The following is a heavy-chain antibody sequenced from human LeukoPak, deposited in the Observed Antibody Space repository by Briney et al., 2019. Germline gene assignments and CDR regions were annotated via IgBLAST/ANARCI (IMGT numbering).Heavy chain of an antibody. CDR2: ISVSSTYI. V-gene: IGHV3-21*01. CDR1: GFTFSSYS. D-gene: IGHD5-24*01. J-gene: IGHJ4*02. Sequence: GGSLRLSCAASGFTFSSYSMNWVRQAPGKGLEWVSSISVSSTYIYYADSVKGRFTISRDNAKNSLYLQMNSLGAEDTAVYYCARGLPNGGYTYDYWGQGTLVTVSS. CDR3: ARGLPNGGYTYDY.